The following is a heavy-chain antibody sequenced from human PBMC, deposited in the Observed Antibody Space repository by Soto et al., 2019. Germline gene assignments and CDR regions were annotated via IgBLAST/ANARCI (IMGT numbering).Heavy chain of an antibody. J-gene: IGHJ4*02. CDR1: GFTFSSYA. D-gene: IGHD3-9*01. CDR3: VKGPILNYDILTGYYSPHFDD. V-gene: IGHV3-64D*06. CDR2: ISSNGGST. Sequence: GGSLRLSCSASGFTFSSYAMHWVRQAPGKGLEYVSAISSNGGSTYYADSVKGRFTISRDNSKNTLYLQMSSLRAEDTAVYYCVKGPILNYDILTGYYSPHFDDRGQGTLVTVSS.